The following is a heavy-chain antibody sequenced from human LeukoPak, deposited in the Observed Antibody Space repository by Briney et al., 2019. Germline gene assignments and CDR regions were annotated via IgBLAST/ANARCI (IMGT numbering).Heavy chain of an antibody. CDR1: GFTFSDYY. Sequence: GSLRLSCAASGFTFSDYYMSWIRQAPGKGLEWIGEIYHSGSTNYNPSLKSRVTISVDKSKNQFSLKLSSVTAADTAVYYCARSYSGYDLKFDYWGQETLVTVSS. J-gene: IGHJ4*02. CDR3: ARSYSGYDLKFDY. V-gene: IGHV4-34*01. D-gene: IGHD5-12*01. CDR2: IYHSGST.